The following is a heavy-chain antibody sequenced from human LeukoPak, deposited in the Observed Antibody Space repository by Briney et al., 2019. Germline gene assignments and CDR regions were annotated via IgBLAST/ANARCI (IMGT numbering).Heavy chain of an antibody. J-gene: IGHJ4*02. D-gene: IGHD3-16*01. Sequence: SETLSLTRTVSGGSISSDYWGWVRQPPGQKLEWIGSIYSDGGTHYNPSFNSRLTISADMSRNQFSLNLRSVTAADTAVYFCVRDGGNWDIHSWGQGTLVTVSS. CDR1: GGSISSDY. CDR2: IYSDGGT. V-gene: IGHV4-39*07. CDR3: VRDGGNWDIHS.